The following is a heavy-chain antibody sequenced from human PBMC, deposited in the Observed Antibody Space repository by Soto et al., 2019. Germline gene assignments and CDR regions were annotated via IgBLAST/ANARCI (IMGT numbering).Heavy chain of an antibody. V-gene: IGHV3-73*01. CDR1: GFTFSGSA. CDR3: TSARRQWVNTHYFDY. Sequence: GSLRLSCAASGFTFSGSAMHWVRQDSGKGLEWVGRIRSKANSYATAYAASVKGRFTISRDDSKNTAYLQMNSLKTEDTAVYYCTSARRQWVNTHYFDYWGQGALVTVSS. D-gene: IGHD4-4*01. CDR2: IRSKANSYAT. J-gene: IGHJ4*02.